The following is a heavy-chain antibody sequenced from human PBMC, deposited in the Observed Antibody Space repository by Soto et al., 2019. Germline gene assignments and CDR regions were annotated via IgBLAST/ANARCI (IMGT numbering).Heavy chain of an antibody. J-gene: IGHJ4*02. CDR1: GGSISSSGFY. D-gene: IGHD6-19*01. CDR3: ARRYSSAWRHFDF. CDR2: IHYSGST. Sequence: QLQLQESGPGLVKPSETLSLTCAVSGGSISSSGFYWGWIRQPPGKGLEWIGNIHYSGSTYYNPSLKSRVTISVDTSKNQFSLKLNSVTAADTAVYYCARRYSSAWRHFDFWGQGTLVTVSS. V-gene: IGHV4-39*01.